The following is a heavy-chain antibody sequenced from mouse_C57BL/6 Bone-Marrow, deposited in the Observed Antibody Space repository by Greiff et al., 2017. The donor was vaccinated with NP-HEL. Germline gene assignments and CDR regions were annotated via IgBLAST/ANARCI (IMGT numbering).Heavy chain of an antibody. Sequence: LQQSGAELVRPGASVKLSCTASGFNIKDDYMHWVKQRPEQGLEWIGWIDPENGDTEYASKFQGKATITADTSSNTAYLQLSSLTSEDTAVYYCTTGYYGTLYFDVWGTGTTVTVSS. CDR2: IDPENGDT. V-gene: IGHV14-4*01. CDR3: TTGYYGTLYFDV. CDR1: GFNIKDDY. J-gene: IGHJ1*03. D-gene: IGHD1-1*01.